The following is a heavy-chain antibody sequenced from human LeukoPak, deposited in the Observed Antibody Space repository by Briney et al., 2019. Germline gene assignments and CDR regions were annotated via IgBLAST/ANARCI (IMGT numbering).Heavy chain of an antibody. CDR2: IIPIFGTA. CDR1: GGTFSSYA. CDR3: ASLVSRSSGWYFDY. J-gene: IGHJ4*02. Sequence: GASVKVSCKASGGTFSSYAISWVRQAPGQGLEWMGGIIPIFGTANYAQKFQGRVTITADESTSTAYMELSSLRSEDTAVYYCASLVSRSSGWYFDYWGQGTLVTVSS. V-gene: IGHV1-69*13. D-gene: IGHD6-19*01.